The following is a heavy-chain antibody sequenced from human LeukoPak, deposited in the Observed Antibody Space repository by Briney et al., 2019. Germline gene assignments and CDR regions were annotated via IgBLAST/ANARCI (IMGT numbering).Heavy chain of an antibody. J-gene: IGHJ5*02. D-gene: IGHD3-10*01. V-gene: IGHV4-59*01. CDR2: IYYSGST. Sequence: ETLSLTCTVSGGSISSYYWSWIRQPPGKGLEWIGYIYYSGSTNYNPSLKSRVTISVDTSKNQFSLKLSSVTAADTAVYYCARAYPRYYGSGSLYWFDPWGQGTLVTVSS. CDR1: GGSISSYY. CDR3: ARAYPRYYGSGSLYWFDP.